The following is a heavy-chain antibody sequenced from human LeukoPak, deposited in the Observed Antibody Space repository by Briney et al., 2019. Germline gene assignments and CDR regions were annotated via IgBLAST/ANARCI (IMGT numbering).Heavy chain of an antibody. V-gene: IGHV4-34*01. J-gene: IGHJ4*02. Sequence: SETLSLTCAVYGGSFSGYYWSWIRQPPGKGLEWIGEINHSGSTNYNPSLKSRVTISVDKSKNQFSLKLSSVTAADTAVYYCASFFTSGYLRDYWGQGTLVTVSS. CDR1: GGSFSGYY. CDR2: INHSGST. CDR3: ASFFTSGYLRDY. D-gene: IGHD3-3*01.